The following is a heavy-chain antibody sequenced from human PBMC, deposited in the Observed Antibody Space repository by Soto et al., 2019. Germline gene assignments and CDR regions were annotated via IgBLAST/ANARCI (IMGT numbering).Heavy chain of an antibody. CDR3: AKRSSYSSRERYFDY. Sequence: PGGSLRLSCAASGFAFSNYAMNWVRQTPGKGPEWVSGISSMGDVTDYADSVKGRFTISRDNSKNTLFLQMSSLRAEDTAIYYCAKRSSYSSRERYFDYWGQGALVTVSS. V-gene: IGHV3-23*01. CDR1: GFAFSNYA. J-gene: IGHJ4*02. CDR2: ISSMGDVT. D-gene: IGHD1-26*01.